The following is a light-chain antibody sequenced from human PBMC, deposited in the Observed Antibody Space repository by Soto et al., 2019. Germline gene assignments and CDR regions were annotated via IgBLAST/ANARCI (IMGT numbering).Light chain of an antibody. CDR2: WAS. V-gene: IGKV4-1*01. CDR1: QSVLYSSNNKNY. J-gene: IGKJ3*01. CDR3: QQYYTTPQGGIT. Sequence: DIVMTQSPDSLAVSLGERATINCKSSQSVLYSSNNKNYLAWYQQKPGQPPKLLIYWASTRESGVPDRFSGSGSGTDFTLTISSLQAEDVAVYYCQQYYTTPQGGITFGPGTKVDIK.